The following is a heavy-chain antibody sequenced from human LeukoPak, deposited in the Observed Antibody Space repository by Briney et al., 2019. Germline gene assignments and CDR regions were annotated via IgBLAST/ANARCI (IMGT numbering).Heavy chain of an antibody. Sequence: PSETLSLTCAVSADSFSSHYWTWIRQPPGKGLEWIWYISFIGGTHYTPSLKSRVTISIETSKNHFYLKLSSVSAADTAVYYCARDLVTVTKGFDIWGQGTMVTVSS. CDR2: ISFIGGT. CDR3: ARDLVTVTKGFDI. CDR1: ADSFSSHY. D-gene: IGHD4-17*01. V-gene: IGHV4-59*11. J-gene: IGHJ3*02.